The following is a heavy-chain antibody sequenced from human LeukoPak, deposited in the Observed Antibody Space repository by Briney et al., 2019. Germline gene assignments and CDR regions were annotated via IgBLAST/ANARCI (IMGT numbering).Heavy chain of an antibody. Sequence: SETLSLTCTVSVVSINIHYLNCIPQPPGKGREWIGYIYGSGRTNYNPSLKSRVTMSVDTSKSQFSLNLNSLTAADTAVYYCVVSPNQDFFDYWGQGPLVTVSS. CDR1: VVSINIHY. CDR3: VVSPNQDFFDY. V-gene: IGHV4-4*09. CDR2: IYGSGRT. J-gene: IGHJ4*02.